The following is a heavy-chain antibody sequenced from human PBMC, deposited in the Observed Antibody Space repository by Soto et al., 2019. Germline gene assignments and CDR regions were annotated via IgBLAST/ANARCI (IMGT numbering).Heavy chain of an antibody. CDR3: ARDRRWLQLRGYFDY. CDR2: ISYDGSNK. V-gene: IGHV3-30-3*01. D-gene: IGHD5-12*01. J-gene: IGHJ4*02. Sequence: GGSLRLSCAASGFTFSSYAMHWVRQAPGEGLEWVAVISYDGSNKYYADSVKGRFTISRDNSKNTLYLQMNSLRAEDTAVYYCARDRRWLQLRGYFDYWGQGTLVTVSS. CDR1: GFTFSSYA.